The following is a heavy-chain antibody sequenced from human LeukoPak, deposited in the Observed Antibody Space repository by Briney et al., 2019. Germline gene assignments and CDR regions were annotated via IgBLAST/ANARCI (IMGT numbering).Heavy chain of an antibody. CDR1: GFTFSNAW. V-gene: IGHV3-15*01. CDR2: IKSKTDGGTT. CDR3: TADHTGGIAAAGSDAFDI. J-gene: IGHJ3*02. D-gene: IGHD6-13*01. Sequence: GGSPRLSCAASGFTFSNAWMSWVRQAPGKGLEWVGRIKSKTDGGTTDYAAPVKGRFTISRDDSKNTLYLQMNSLKTEDTAVYYCTADHTGGIAAAGSDAFDIWGQGTMVTVSS.